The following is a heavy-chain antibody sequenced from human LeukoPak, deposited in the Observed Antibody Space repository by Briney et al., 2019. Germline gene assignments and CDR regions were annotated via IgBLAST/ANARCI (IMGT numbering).Heavy chain of an antibody. CDR1: GYTFTGYY. CDR2: INPNSGGT. D-gene: IGHD1-26*01. Sequence: ASVKVSCKASGYTFTGYYMHWVRQAPGQGLEWMGWINPNSGGTNYAQKFQGRVTMTRDTPISTAYMELSRLRSDDTAVYYCARVRYSGSHLLDYWGQGTLVTVSS. J-gene: IGHJ4*02. CDR3: ARVRYSGSHLLDY. V-gene: IGHV1-2*02.